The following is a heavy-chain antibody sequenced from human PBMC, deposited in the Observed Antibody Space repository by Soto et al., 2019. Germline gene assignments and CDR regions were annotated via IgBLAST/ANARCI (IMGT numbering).Heavy chain of an antibody. CDR3: ARSGEQSKYYYYGMDV. J-gene: IGHJ6*02. Sequence: SETLSLTCAVSGGSISSSNWWSWVRRPPGKGLEWIGEIYHSGSTNYNPSLKSRVTISVDKSKNQFSLKLSSVTAADTAVYYCARSGEQSKYYYYGMDVWGQGTTVTVSS. CDR1: GGSISSSNW. D-gene: IGHD5-12*01. CDR2: IYHSGST. V-gene: IGHV4-4*02.